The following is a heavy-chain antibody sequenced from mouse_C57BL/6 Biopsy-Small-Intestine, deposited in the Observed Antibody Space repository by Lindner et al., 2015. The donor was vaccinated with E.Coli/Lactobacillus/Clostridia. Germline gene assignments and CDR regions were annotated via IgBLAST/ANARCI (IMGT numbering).Heavy chain of an antibody. CDR1: GYTFSGSW. Sequence: VQLQESGPELVKPGASVRISCKAFGYTFSGSWMNWVKQRPGKGLEWIGRIYPGDGDTNYNGKFKGKATLSADKSSSTAYMQLSSLTSEDSAVYYCARGGDFDYWGQGTTLTVSS. CDR3: ARGGDFDY. J-gene: IGHJ2*01. CDR2: IYPGDGDT. D-gene: IGHD1-1*02. V-gene: IGHV1-82*01.